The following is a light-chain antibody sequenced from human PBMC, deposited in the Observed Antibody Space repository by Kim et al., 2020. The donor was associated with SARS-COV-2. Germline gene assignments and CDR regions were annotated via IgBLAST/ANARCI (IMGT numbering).Light chain of an antibody. CDR3: AAWDGRLNGWV. Sequence: QSVLTQPPSASGTPGQRVTISCSGSSSNIGSHVVNWYQQVPGTAPRLVIHSENQRPSGVPDRFSGSKSGTSASLAISGLQSEDEADYYCAAWDGRLNGWVFGGGTQLTVL. J-gene: IGLJ3*02. CDR2: SEN. V-gene: IGLV1-44*01. CDR1: SSNIGSHV.